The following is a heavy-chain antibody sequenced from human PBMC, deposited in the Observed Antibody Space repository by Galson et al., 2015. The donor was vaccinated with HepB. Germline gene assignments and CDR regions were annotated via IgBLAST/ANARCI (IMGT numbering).Heavy chain of an antibody. CDR1: GGTFSSYA. J-gene: IGHJ6*02. CDR3: ARDGANSGYDNYYYGMDV. Sequence: SVKVSCKASGGTFSSYAISWVRQAPGQGLEWMGGIIPIFGIANYAQKFQGRVTITADESTSTAYMELSSLRSEDTAVYYCARDGANSGYDNYYYGMDVWGQGTTVTVSS. D-gene: IGHD5-12*01. V-gene: IGHV1-69*13. CDR2: IIPIFGIA.